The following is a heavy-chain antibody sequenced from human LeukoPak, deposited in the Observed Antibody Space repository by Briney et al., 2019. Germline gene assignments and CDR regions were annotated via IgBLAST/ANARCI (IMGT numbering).Heavy chain of an antibody. J-gene: IGHJ4*02. CDR1: GGSFSGYY. CDR2: INHSGST. D-gene: IGHD3-10*01. V-gene: IGHV4-34*01. Sequence: PSETLSLTCAVYGGSFSGYYWSWIRQPPGKGLEWIGEINHSGSTNYNPSLKSRGTISVDTSKNQFSLKLSSVTAADTAVYYCARGPDGSGNADYWGQGTLVTVSS. CDR3: ARGPDGSGNADY.